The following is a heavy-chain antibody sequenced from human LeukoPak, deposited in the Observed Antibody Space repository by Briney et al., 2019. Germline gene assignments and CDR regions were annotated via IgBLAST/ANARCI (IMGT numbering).Heavy chain of an antibody. Sequence: SETLSLTCTVSGYSISSGYYWGWIRQPPGKGLEWIGSIYHSGSTYYNPSLKSRVTISVDTSKNQFSLKLSSVTAADTAVYYCARAPTYYYDGSGYYWEYYFDYWGQGTLVTVSS. CDR2: IYHSGST. CDR1: GYSISSGYY. CDR3: ARAPTYYYDGSGYYWEYYFDY. D-gene: IGHD3-22*01. J-gene: IGHJ4*02. V-gene: IGHV4-38-2*02.